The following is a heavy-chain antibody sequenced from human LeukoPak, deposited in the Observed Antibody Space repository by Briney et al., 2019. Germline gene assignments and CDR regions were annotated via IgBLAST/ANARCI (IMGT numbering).Heavy chain of an antibody. Sequence: GGSLRLSCAASGFTFSDYYMSWIRQAPGKGLEWVSYISSSGSTIYYADSVKGRFTISRDNAKNSLYLQMNSLRAEDTAVYYCASRNSKWLVNYFDYWGQGTLVTVSS. V-gene: IGHV3-11*04. J-gene: IGHJ4*02. CDR3: ASRNSKWLVNYFDY. CDR2: ISSSGSTI. CDR1: GFTFSDYY. D-gene: IGHD6-19*01.